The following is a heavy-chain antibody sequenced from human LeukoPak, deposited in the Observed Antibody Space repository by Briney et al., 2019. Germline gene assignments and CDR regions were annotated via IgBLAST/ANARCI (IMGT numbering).Heavy chain of an antibody. V-gene: IGHV3-30*02. Sequence: GGSLRLSCAASGFPFRSYGMHWVRQAPGKGLEWVSFISYDGANKYYADSVKGRFTISRDNSKNTLYVQMNSLRGDDTGMYFCAKDSSSSNYYYDLDVWGQGTTVTVSS. J-gene: IGHJ6*02. D-gene: IGHD6-13*01. CDR2: ISYDGANK. CDR3: AKDSSSSNYYYDLDV. CDR1: GFPFRSYG.